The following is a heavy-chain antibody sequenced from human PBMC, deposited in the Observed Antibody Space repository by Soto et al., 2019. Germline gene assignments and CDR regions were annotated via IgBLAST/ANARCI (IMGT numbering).Heavy chain of an antibody. CDR3: AWVRRIFFYYGSENQYTDSSSDY. CDR1: GFIFNGYW. CDR2: IKEDGGEK. Sequence: GGSLRLSCEGAGFIFNGYWMSWVRQAPGKGLEWVANIKEDGGEKHYVASVEGRFTISRDNDKKTLFLQMNSLRVEDTGIYYCAWVRRIFFYYGSENQYTDSSSDYWGQGTRVTVS. V-gene: IGHV3-7*04. D-gene: IGHD3-10*01. J-gene: IGHJ4*01.